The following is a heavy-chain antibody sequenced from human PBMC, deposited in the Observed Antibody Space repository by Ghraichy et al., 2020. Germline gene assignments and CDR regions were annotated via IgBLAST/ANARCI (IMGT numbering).Heavy chain of an antibody. D-gene: IGHD1-1*01. J-gene: IGHJ3*02. CDR2: IDIDGSAT. V-gene: IGHV3-74*01. CDR1: GFTVTNYW. CDR3: VRDRGWNAFDM. Sequence: ETLSLTCAASGFTVTNYWMDWVRQVPGKGLVWVSRIDIDGSATTYADFVEGRFTISRDGAKNTLYLQMNSLRAEDTAVYYCVRDRGWNAFDMWGQGTMVTVSS.